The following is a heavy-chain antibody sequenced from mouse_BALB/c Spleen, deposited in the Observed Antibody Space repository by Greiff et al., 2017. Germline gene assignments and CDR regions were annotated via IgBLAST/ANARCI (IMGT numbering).Heavy chain of an antibody. D-gene: IGHD2-1*01. CDR2: ISDGGSYT. Sequence: EVKLVESGGGLVKPGGSLKLSCAASGFTFSDYYMYWVRQTPEKRLEWVATISDGGSYTYYPDSVKGRFTISRDNAKNNLYLQMSSLKSEDTAMYYCARDRGYGNPYYYAMDYWGQGTSVTVSS. V-gene: IGHV5-4*02. CDR1: GFTFSDYY. CDR3: ARDRGYGNPYYYAMDY. J-gene: IGHJ4*01.